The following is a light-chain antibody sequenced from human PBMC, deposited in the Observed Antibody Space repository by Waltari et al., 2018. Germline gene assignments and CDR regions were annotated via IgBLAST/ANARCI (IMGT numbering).Light chain of an antibody. CDR1: QSVRRA. Sequence: EIVLTQSPGTLSLSPGETATLSCRASQSVRRALAWYQQKPGQAPRLLIYDASSRATGIPDRFSGSWSGTDFSLTISRLEAEDFAVYYCQHYVSLPATFGQGTKVEIK. J-gene: IGKJ1*01. V-gene: IGKV3-20*01. CDR2: DAS. CDR3: QHYVSLPAT.